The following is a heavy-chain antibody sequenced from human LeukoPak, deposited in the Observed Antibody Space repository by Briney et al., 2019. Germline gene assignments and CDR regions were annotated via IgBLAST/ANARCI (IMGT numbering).Heavy chain of an antibody. CDR3: ARGLGYSGYDTPMGLDP. CDR1: GGSFSGYY. D-gene: IGHD5-12*01. Sequence: SETLSLTCAVYGGSFSGYYWSWIRQPPGKGLEWIGEINHSGSTNYNPSLKSRDTISVDTSKNQFSLKLSSVTAADTAVYYCARGLGYSGYDTPMGLDPWGQGTLVTVSS. V-gene: IGHV4-34*01. CDR2: INHSGST. J-gene: IGHJ5*02.